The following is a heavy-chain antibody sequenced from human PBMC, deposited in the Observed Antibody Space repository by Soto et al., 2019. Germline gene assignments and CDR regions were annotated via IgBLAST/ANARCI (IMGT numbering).Heavy chain of an antibody. CDR2: ISYDGTKT. V-gene: IGHV3-30*18. CDR1: GFTFSIYA. CDR3: AKDRGPRRQWLIDPVAY. J-gene: IGHJ4*02. D-gene: IGHD6-19*01. Sequence: QVQLVESGGGVVQPGRSLRVSCAASGFTFSIYAMHWVRQAPGTGLEWVAVISYDGTKTYYADSVKGRFTISRDNSKNTVYLHMNSLRDEDTAVYYCAKDRGPRRQWLIDPVAYWGQGTLVTVSP.